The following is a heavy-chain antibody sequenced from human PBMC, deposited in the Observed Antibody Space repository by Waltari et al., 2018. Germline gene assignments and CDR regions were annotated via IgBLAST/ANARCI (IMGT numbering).Heavy chain of an antibody. CDR3: LKKNDEVFDRNGLVYDAFDM. V-gene: IGHV3-9*01. CDR1: GFTFDDYA. CDR2: INYNSASI. D-gene: IGHD3-22*01. J-gene: IGHJ3*02. Sequence: EVQLVESGGGLVQPGRSLRLSCVGSGFTFDDYAMHWVRQPPGKGLEWVSGINYNSASIGYGESVKGAFIISRDNARNSLYLQMNSLTTEDTALYYCLKKNDEVFDRNGLVYDAFDMWGQGTMVTVSP.